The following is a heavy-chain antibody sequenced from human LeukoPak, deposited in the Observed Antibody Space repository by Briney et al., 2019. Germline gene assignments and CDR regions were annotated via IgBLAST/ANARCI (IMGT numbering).Heavy chain of an antibody. D-gene: IGHD5-12*01. J-gene: IGHJ4*02. CDR1: GYTFTSYD. CDR2: MNPNSGNT. CDR3: ARGDSPRDYDSQWGDY. Sequence: GASVKVSCKASGYTFTSYDINWVRQATGQGLEWMGWMNPNSGNTGYAQKFQGRVTMTRNTSISTAYMELSSLRSEDTAVYYCARGDSPRDYDSQWGDYWCQGTLVTVSS. V-gene: IGHV1-8*01.